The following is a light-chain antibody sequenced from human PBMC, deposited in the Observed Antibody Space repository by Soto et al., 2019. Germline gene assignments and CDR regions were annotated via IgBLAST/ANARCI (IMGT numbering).Light chain of an antibody. CDR3: QQYSSVSYT. V-gene: IGKV1-5*03. CDR1: QSISIW. CDR2: KAS. J-gene: IGKJ2*01. Sequence: DIQMTQSPSTLPASVGDTVSITCRASQSISIWLAWYQLKPGKGPKLLIHKASTLESGVPSRFSGSGSGTEFTLTITSLLPDDFATYFCQQYSSVSYTFGQGTELEIK.